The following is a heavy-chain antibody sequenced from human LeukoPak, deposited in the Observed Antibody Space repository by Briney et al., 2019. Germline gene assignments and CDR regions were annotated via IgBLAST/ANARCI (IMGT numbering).Heavy chain of an antibody. Sequence: SETLSLTCTVSGGSIRSYYWSWIRQPPGKGLEWIGSIFHTGSTYHNPSLKSRVTISVDTSKNQFSLKLSSVTAADTAVYYCARDHSSSSEDYWGQGTLVTVSS. CDR1: GGSIRSYY. CDR2: IFHTGST. D-gene: IGHD6-13*01. J-gene: IGHJ4*02. CDR3: ARDHSSSSEDY. V-gene: IGHV4-38-2*02.